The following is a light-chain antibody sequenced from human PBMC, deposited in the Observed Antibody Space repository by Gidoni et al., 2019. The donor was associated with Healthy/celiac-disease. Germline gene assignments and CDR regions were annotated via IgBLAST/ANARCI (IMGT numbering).Light chain of an antibody. Sequence: SYELTQPPSVSVSPGQTASITCSGDKLGNKYACWYQQKPGQSPVLVIYQDSKRPSGIPERFSGSNSGNTATLTISGTQAMDEADYYCQVWDSSSDHWVFGGGTKLTVL. CDR1: KLGNKY. J-gene: IGLJ3*02. CDR3: QVWDSSSDHWV. V-gene: IGLV3-1*01. CDR2: QDS.